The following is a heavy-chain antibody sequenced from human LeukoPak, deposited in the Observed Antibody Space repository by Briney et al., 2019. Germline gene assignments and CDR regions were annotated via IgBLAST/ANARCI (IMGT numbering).Heavy chain of an antibody. Sequence: GGSLRLSCAASAFTFSRYWMTWVRQGPGKGLEWVANIKEDGSEKYYVDSVKGRFSISRDNTKNSLYLQMNSLRAEDTAVYYCARGGYTSSWYISRDYWGQGTLVTVSS. J-gene: IGHJ4*02. D-gene: IGHD6-13*01. CDR1: AFTFSRYW. CDR2: IKEDGSEK. V-gene: IGHV3-7*01. CDR3: ARGGYTSSWYISRDY.